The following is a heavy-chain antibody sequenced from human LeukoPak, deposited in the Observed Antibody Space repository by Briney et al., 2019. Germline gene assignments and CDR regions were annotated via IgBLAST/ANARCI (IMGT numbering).Heavy chain of an antibody. CDR1: GYTFTSYG. CDR3: ARSPHILVVPTAISY. J-gene: IGHJ4*02. D-gene: IGHD2-2*01. V-gene: IGHV1-18*01. Sequence: ASVKVSCTASGYTFTSYGISWVRQAPGQGLEWMGWISAYNGNTNYAHKFQGRVTMTTDTSTTTAYMELRSLRSDDTAVYYCARSPHILVVPTAISYWGQGTLVTVSS. CDR2: ISAYNGNT.